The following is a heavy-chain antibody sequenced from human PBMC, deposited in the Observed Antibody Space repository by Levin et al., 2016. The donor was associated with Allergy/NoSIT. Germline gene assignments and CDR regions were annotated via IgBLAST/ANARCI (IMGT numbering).Heavy chain of an antibody. CDR3: ARGVITFGGVIVDAFDI. CDR2: IKQDGSEK. V-gene: IGHV3-7*01. J-gene: IGHJ3*02. D-gene: IGHD3-16*02. Sequence: VRQAPGKGLEWVANIKQDGSEKYYVDSVKGRFTISRDNAKNSLYLQMNSLRAEDTAVYYCARGVITFGGVIVDAFDIWGQGTMVTVSS.